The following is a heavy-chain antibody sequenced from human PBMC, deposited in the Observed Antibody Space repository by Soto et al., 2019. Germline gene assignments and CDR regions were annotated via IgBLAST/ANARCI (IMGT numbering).Heavy chain of an antibody. V-gene: IGHV1-69*01. CDR1: GGTFSNYA. Sequence: QVQLVQSGAEVKKPGSSVKVSCKASGGTFSNYAISWVRQAPGQGLEWMGGIIPIFATANYAQKFQGRVTTNADESTSTAYMALSSLRSEDTAVYYCARGRYCSGGSCYSSFDIWGQGTMVTVSS. CDR3: ARGRYCSGGSCYSSFDI. D-gene: IGHD2-15*01. CDR2: IIPIFATA. J-gene: IGHJ3*02.